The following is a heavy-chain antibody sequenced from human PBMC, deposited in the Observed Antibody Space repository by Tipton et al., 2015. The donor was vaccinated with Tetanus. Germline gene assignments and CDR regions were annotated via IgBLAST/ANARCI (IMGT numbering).Heavy chain of an antibody. CDR1: GYTFTGYY. V-gene: IGHV1-2*02. Sequence: QVQLVQSGAELKKPGASLKVSCKASGYTFTGYYMYWVRQAPGQGLEWVGWVDPNSGGTIYAQNFQGRVTMTRDTSISTVYMELRSLRSDDTAVYYCARDRGDYIYYGMDVWGPGTTVTVS. CDR2: VDPNSGGT. J-gene: IGHJ6*02. D-gene: IGHD3-22*01. CDR3: ARDRGDYIYYGMDV.